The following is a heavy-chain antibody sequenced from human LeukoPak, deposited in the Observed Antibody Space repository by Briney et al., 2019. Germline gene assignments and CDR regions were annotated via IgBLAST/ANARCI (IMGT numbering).Heavy chain of an antibody. CDR3: ARSPHILTGENFDY. CDR2: INPNSGGT. Sequence: GASVKVSCKASGSTFTDYYMHWVRQAPGQGLEWMGWINPNSGGTNYAQKFQDRVSMTRDTSISTAYMHLSRLRSDDTAVYYCARSPHILTGENFDYWGQGTLLTVSS. D-gene: IGHD3-9*01. CDR1: GSTFTDYY. J-gene: IGHJ4*02. V-gene: IGHV1-2*02.